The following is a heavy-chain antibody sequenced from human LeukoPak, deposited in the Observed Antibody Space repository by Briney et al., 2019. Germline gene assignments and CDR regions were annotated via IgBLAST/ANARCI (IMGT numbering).Heavy chain of an antibody. D-gene: IGHD1-7*01. CDR1: GYRFTSYW. CDR2: INNDGSST. J-gene: IGHJ5*02. Sequence: GESLKISCKGSGYRFTSYWMHWVRQAPGKGLVWVSCINNDGSSTDYADSVKARFTISRDNAKNTLYLQMNSLRAEDTAVYYCARPDLMRELRFDPWGQGTLVTVSS. V-gene: IGHV3-74*01. CDR3: ARPDLMRELRFDP.